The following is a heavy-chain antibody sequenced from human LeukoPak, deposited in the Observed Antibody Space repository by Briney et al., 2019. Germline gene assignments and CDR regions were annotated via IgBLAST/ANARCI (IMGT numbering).Heavy chain of an antibody. CDR3: ARGNYASTGPGALDI. CDR2: MYCGDST. D-gene: IGHD3-22*01. Sequence: GGSLRLSCAASGFTVSNNDMSWVRQAPGKGLEWFSVMYCGDSTNYSDSVKGRFIISRGDSKKILDLQMNSLKAEDTAVYYCARGNYASTGPGALDIWGQGTMVIVSS. V-gene: IGHV3-53*01. CDR1: GFTVSNND. J-gene: IGHJ3*02.